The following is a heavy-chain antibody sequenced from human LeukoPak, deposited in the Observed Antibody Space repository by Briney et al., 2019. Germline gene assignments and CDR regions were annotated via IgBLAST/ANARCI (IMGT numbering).Heavy chain of an antibody. V-gene: IGHV3-53*01. Sequence: QPGGSLRLSCAASGFNVTTNYMSWVRQAPGKGLEWVSVIYSGGTTYYADSVKGRFTISRDISKNTLSLQMSSLRAEDTAVYYCARGRRDGYNLGYWGQGTLVAVSS. J-gene: IGHJ4*02. CDR3: ARGRRDGYNLGY. CDR1: GFNVTTNY. CDR2: IYSGGTT. D-gene: IGHD5-24*01.